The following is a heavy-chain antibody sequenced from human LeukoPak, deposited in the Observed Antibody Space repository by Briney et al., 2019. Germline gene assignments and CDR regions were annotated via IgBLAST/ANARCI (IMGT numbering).Heavy chain of an antibody. J-gene: IGHJ4*02. CDR3: VRDGGSLTLSNTGNYFDY. D-gene: IGHD3-16*01. CDR1: GFTFSTHL. V-gene: IGHV3-30-3*01. CDR2: ISYDESSK. Sequence: GGSLRLSCAASGFTFSTHLMHWVRQAPGKEPEWVAVISYDESSKDHADSVKGRFTISRDNSKNTLYLQMESLTPEDTAVYYCVRDGGSLTLSNTGNYFDYWGQGTRVTVSS.